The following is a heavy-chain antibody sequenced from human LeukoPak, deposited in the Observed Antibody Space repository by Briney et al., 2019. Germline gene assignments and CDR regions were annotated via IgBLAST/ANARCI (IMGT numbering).Heavy chain of an antibody. V-gene: IGHV3-49*04. CDR3: TRVGDYGDYAGPYYYMDV. J-gene: IGHJ6*03. D-gene: IGHD4-17*01. CDR2: IRSKAYGGTT. Sequence: PGGSLRLSCTASGFTFGDYAMSWVRQAPGKGLEWVGFIRSKAYGGTTEYAASVKGRFTISRDDSKSIAYLQMNSLKTEDTAVYYCTRVGDYGDYAGPYYYMDVWGKGTTVTISS. CDR1: GFTFGDYA.